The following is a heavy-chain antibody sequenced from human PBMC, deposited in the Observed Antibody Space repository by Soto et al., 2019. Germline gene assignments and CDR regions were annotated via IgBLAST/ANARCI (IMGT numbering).Heavy chain of an antibody. J-gene: IGHJ6*03. CDR2: ISGTSSHI. Sequence: EVQLVESGGGLVKPWGSLTLSCATSGFIFSNYKMNWVRQAPGKGLEWVSSISGTSSHIYYADSVKGRFTISRDNAEDSLYVQRTSLRAVDTAVYYCARDPLVAGYYYYLDVWGKGTAVSFSS. CDR3: ARDPLVAGYYYYLDV. CDR1: GFIFSNYK. D-gene: IGHD3-9*01. V-gene: IGHV3-21*06.